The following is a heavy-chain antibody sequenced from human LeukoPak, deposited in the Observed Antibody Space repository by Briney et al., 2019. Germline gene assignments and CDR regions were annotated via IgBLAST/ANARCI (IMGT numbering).Heavy chain of an antibody. CDR3: ARDSAIAAAGAVDY. Sequence: PGASVKVSCKASGYTFTSYGISWVRQAPGQGLEWMGWISAYNGNTNYAQKLQGRVTMTTDTSTSTAYMELRSLRSDDTAVYYCARDSAIAAAGAVDYWGQGTLVTVSS. CDR2: ISAYNGNT. CDR1: GYTFTSYG. J-gene: IGHJ4*02. D-gene: IGHD6-13*01. V-gene: IGHV1-18*01.